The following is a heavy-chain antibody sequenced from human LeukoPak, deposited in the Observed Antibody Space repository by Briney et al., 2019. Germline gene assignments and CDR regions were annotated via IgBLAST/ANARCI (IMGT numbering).Heavy chain of an antibody. CDR1: GFTFSSYS. CDR2: ISSSSSYI. D-gene: IGHD4-17*01. CDR3: ASGDHYGGYGTEYFQH. Sequence: GGSLRLSCAASGFTFSSYSMNWVRQAPGKGLEWVSSISSSSSYIYYADSVKGRFTISRDNAKNSLYLQMNSLRAEDTAVYYCASGDHYGGYGTEYFQHWGQGTLVTVSS. V-gene: IGHV3-21*01. J-gene: IGHJ1*01.